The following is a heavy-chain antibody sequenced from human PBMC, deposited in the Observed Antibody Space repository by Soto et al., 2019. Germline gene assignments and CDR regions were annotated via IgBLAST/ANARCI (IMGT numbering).Heavy chain of an antibody. V-gene: IGHV1-69*01. CDR3: ARIPRYSYPTSDPLDN. CDR2: ILPIMGSV. CDR1: GGTFNTYT. J-gene: IGHJ4*02. Sequence: QVHLVQSGSEVKMPGSSVTVSCKASGGTFNTYTFSWVRQAPGQGLEWMGSILPIMGSVNYAHDFRGRLSITADPSTTTAYMELTSLTSHDTAIYYCARIPRYSYPTSDPLDNWGQGTLVTVSS. D-gene: IGHD2-15*01.